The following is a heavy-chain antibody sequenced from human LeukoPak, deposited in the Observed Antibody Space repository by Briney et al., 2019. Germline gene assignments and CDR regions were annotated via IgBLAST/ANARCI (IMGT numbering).Heavy chain of an antibody. V-gene: IGHV1-2*02. CDR2: INPNSGDT. Sequence: GASVKVSCKASGYTFTDYYMHWVRQTPGQGLEWMGWINPNSGDTNYAQKFQGRVTMTRDTSISTAYMELSRLRSDDTAVYYCARVGYSYGYRWFDPWGQGTLVTVSS. CDR3: ARVGYSYGYRWFDP. J-gene: IGHJ5*02. CDR1: GYTFTDYY. D-gene: IGHD5-18*01.